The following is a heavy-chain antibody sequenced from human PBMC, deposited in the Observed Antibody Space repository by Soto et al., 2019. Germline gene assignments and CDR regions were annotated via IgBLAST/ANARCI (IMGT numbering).Heavy chain of an antibody. CDR3: VRGNGYNYGPFDN. CDR2: NWFNGSER. Sequence: QVQLVESGGGVVQPGRSLRLSCAASGFSFENYGMHWVRQAPGKGLEWVAANWFNGSERKYGDSVKGRFTISRDNSKNTVFVPMSSLSAADTAVYYCVRGNGYNYGPFDNWGQGTLVTVSS. V-gene: IGHV3-33*01. CDR1: GFSFENYG. J-gene: IGHJ4*02. D-gene: IGHD5-18*01.